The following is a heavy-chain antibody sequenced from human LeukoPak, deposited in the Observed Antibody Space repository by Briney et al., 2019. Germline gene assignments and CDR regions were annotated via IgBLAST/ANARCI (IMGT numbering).Heavy chain of an antibody. CDR3: AWYGVTHGLDV. CDR1: GFSLSNFW. Sequence: GGSLRLSCAASGFSLSNFWMSWVRQAPGKGLEVVANINQDGSDKYYVDSVMGRFTISKDNAKNSVYLQMNRLRPEDTAIYYCAWYGVTHGLDVWGQGTTVTVSS. D-gene: IGHD3-10*01. V-gene: IGHV3-7*01. J-gene: IGHJ6*02. CDR2: INQDGSDK.